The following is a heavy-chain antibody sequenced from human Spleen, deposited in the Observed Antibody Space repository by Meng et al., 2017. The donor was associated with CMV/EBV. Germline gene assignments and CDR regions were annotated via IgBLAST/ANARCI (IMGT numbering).Heavy chain of an antibody. Sequence: SVKVSCKASGYTFSNFYLHWVRQAPGQRLEWMGGIIPIFRTTNYAQEFQGRVTITTDESTSTAYMELSSLRSEDTAVYYCATSTSYCSSRSSCYMDRWFDPWGQGTLVTVS. CDR3: ATSTSYCSSRSSCYMDRWFDP. CDR1: GYTFSNFY. J-gene: IGHJ5*02. D-gene: IGHD2-2*02. V-gene: IGHV1-69*05. CDR2: IIPIFRTT.